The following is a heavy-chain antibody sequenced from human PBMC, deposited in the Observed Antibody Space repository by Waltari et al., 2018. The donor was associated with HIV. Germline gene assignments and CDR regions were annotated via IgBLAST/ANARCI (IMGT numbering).Heavy chain of an antibody. CDR3: ARRGNYRAAEYNYFGP. CDR1: GGFFRSSDYY. CDR2: IQYGGNT. J-gene: IGHJ5*02. V-gene: IGHV4-39*01. D-gene: IGHD1-7*01. Sequence: QLQLQESGPGVVKPLETLSLTCTVSGGFFRSSDYYWDWIRQSPGKGLEWIGNIQYGGNTIYTPSLESRVRMSIDTSRGQFSLTLKDVTAADTAVYFCARRGNYRAAEYNYFGPWGQGIQVIVSS.